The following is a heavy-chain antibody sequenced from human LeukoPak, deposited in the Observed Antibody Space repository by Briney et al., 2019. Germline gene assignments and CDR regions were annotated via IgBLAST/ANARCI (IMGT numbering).Heavy chain of an antibody. J-gene: IGHJ4*02. D-gene: IGHD5-24*01. CDR1: GFTFGDYA. CDR2: IRSKAYGGTT. V-gene: IGHV3-49*03. Sequence: PGGSLRLSCTASGFTFGDYAMSWFRQAPGKGLEWVGFIRSKAYGGTTEYAASVKGRFTISRDDSKSIAYLQMNSLKTEDTAVYYCTRVWDRWDPLCYFDYWGQGTLVTVSS. CDR3: TRVWDRWDPLCYFDY.